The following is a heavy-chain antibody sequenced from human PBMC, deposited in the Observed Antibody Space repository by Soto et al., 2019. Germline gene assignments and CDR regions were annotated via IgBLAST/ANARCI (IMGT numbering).Heavy chain of an antibody. Sequence: GASVKVSCKASRYTFTSYYMHWVRQAPGQGLEWMGIINPSGCSTSYAQKFQGRVTMTRDTSTSTVYMELSSLGSEDTAVYYCARDRGDPPTFDYWGQGTLVTVSS. J-gene: IGHJ4*02. V-gene: IGHV1-46*01. CDR3: ARDRGDPPTFDY. CDR2: INPSGCST. D-gene: IGHD3-10*01. CDR1: RYTFTSYY.